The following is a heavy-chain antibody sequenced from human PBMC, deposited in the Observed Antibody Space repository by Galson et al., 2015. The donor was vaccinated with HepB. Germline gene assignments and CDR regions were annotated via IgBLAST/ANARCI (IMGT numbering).Heavy chain of an antibody. V-gene: IGHV3-48*02. CDR2: ISSSSSTI. Sequence: SLRLSCAASGFTFSSYSMNWVRQAPGKGLEWVSYISSSSSTIYYADSVKGRFTISRDNAKNSLYLQMNSLRDEVTAVYYCARDRAYYDYVWGSYRQVGLDYWGQGTLVTVSS. CDR3: ARDRAYYDYVWGSYRQVGLDY. CDR1: GFTFSSYS. D-gene: IGHD3-16*02. J-gene: IGHJ4*02.